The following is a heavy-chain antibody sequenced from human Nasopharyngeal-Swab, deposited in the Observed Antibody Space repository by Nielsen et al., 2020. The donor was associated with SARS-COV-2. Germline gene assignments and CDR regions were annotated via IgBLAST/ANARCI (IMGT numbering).Heavy chain of an antibody. J-gene: IGHJ6*02. D-gene: IGHD6-13*01. V-gene: IGHV3-15*01. CDR2: IKSKTDGGTT. Sequence: VRQAPGKGLEWVGRIKSKTDGGTTDYAAPVKGRFTISRDDSKNTLYLQMNSLETEDTAVYYCTTDVDSSSWHYYYYGMDVWGQGTTVTVSS. CDR3: TTDVDSSSWHYYYYGMDV.